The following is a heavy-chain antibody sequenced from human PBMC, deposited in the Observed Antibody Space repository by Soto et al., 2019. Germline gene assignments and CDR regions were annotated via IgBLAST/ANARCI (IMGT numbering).Heavy chain of an antibody. Sequence: GGSLRLSCAASGFTFSSYAMHWVRQAPGKGLEWVAVISYDGSNKYYADSVKGRFTISRDNSKNTVYLQMTSLRAEDTAVYYCAKISSYYEISTGYQYYYYYGMDVWGQGTTVTVSS. CDR3: AKISSYYEISTGYQYYYYYGMDV. CDR2: ISYDGSNK. D-gene: IGHD3-9*01. J-gene: IGHJ6*02. V-gene: IGHV3-30-3*02. CDR1: GFTFSSYA.